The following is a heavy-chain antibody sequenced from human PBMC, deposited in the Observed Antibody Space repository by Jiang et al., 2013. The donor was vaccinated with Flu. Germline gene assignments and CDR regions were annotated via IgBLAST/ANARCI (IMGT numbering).Heavy chain of an antibody. CDR3: ARIDRRYYYYGMDV. CDR2: IYYSGST. J-gene: IGHJ6*02. Sequence: GSGLVKPSETLSLTCTVSGGSISSSSYYWGWIRQPPGKGLEWIGSIYYSGSTYYNPSLKSRVTISVDTSKNQFSLKLSSVTAADTAVYYCARIDRRYYYYGMDVWGQGTTVTVSS. CDR1: GGSISSSSYY. V-gene: IGHV4-39*01.